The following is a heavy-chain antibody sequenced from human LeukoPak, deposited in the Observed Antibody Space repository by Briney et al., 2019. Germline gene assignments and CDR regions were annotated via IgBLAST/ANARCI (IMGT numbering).Heavy chain of an antibody. CDR1: GGSISSYY. J-gene: IGHJ3*02. CDR3: ARYQTPIAAAGSRYAFDI. CDR2: IYYSGST. D-gene: IGHD6-13*01. Sequence: SETLSLTCTVSGGSISSYYWSWIRQPPGKGLEWTGYIYYSGSTSYNPSLKSRVTMLVDTSKNQFSLKLSSVTAADTAVYYCARYQTPIAAAGSRYAFDIWGQGTMVTVSS. V-gene: IGHV4-59*01.